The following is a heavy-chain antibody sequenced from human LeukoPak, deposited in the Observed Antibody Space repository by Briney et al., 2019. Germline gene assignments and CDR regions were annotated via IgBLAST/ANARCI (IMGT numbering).Heavy chain of an antibody. Sequence: PGRSLRLSCAASGFTFSSYGMHWVRRAPGKGLEWVAVIWYDGSNKYYADSVKGRFTISRDNSKNTLYLQMNSLRAEDTAVYYCARDSWFGELYGMDVWGQGTTVTVSS. CDR3: ARDSWFGELYGMDV. CDR1: GFTFSSYG. V-gene: IGHV3-33*01. CDR2: IWYDGSNK. D-gene: IGHD3-10*01. J-gene: IGHJ6*02.